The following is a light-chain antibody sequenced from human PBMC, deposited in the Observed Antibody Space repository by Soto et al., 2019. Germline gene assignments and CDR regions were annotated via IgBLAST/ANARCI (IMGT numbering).Light chain of an antibody. J-gene: IGKJ5*01. Sequence: EIVLTQSPATLSLSPGERATLSCRASQSVSSNLAWYQQKPGQAPRLLIYGASTRATGIPARFSGGGSGTEFTLTISSLQSEDFGLYYCQQYNNWPPITFGQGTRLEIK. CDR1: QSVSSN. CDR2: GAS. V-gene: IGKV3D-15*01. CDR3: QQYNNWPPIT.